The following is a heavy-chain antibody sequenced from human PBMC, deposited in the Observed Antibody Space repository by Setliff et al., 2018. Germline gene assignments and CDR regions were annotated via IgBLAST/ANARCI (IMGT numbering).Heavy chain of an antibody. CDR3: AKDPRITMIVVDPGPY. D-gene: IGHD3-22*01. CDR1: GFTLSSYG. Sequence: GGSLRLSCAASGFTLSSYGMHWVRQAPGKGLEWVAFIRYDGSNKYSADSVKGRFTISRDNSKNTLYLQMNSLRAEDTAVYYCAKDPRITMIVVDPGPYWGQGTLVTVSS. V-gene: IGHV3-30*02. J-gene: IGHJ4*02. CDR2: IRYDGSNK.